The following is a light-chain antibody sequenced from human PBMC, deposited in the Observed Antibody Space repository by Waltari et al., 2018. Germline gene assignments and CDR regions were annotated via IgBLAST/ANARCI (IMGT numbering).Light chain of an antibody. V-gene: IGKV3D-20*02. J-gene: IGKJ1*01. Sequence: EIVLTQSPATLSLSPGQRATLACRASQSVGKSLAWYQQKPGRAPRLLIYDASRRATGIPDRFSGSGSGTDFSLTISRLEPEDFAVYYCQHYVRLPATFGQGTKVEI. CDR2: DAS. CDR3: QHYVRLPAT. CDR1: QSVGKS.